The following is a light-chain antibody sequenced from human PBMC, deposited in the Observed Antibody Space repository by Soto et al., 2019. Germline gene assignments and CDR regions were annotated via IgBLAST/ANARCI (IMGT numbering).Light chain of an antibody. CDR1: QGINNY. V-gene: IGKV1-39*01. CDR2: SAS. J-gene: IGKJ5*01. CDR3: EQTYSTPVT. Sequence: DIQLTQSPSFLSASVGDRVTITCRASQGINNYLNWYQQRPGKAPKLLIYSASTVQSGVPLRFSGSVSGTDFTLTISSLEPEDFATYYCEQTYSTPVTFGQGTRLEIK.